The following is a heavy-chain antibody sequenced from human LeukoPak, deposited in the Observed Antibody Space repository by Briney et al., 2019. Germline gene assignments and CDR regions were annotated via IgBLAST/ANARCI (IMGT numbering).Heavy chain of an antibody. D-gene: IGHD5-18*01. J-gene: IGHJ4*02. Sequence: GGSLRLSCAASGFTFSSYAMSWVRLAPGKGLEWVSAISGSGGNTNYADSVKGRFTISRDNSKNTLYLQMNSLGADDTAVYFCAKDISQGYTFGSIEEDYWGQGTLVTVSS. CDR2: ISGSGGNT. V-gene: IGHV3-23*01. CDR1: GFTFSSYA. CDR3: AKDISQGYTFGSIEEDY.